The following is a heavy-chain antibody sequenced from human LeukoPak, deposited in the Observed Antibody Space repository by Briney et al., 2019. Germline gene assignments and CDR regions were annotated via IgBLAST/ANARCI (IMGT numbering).Heavy chain of an antibody. CDR2: FTAYGGR. D-gene: IGHD4-23*01. Sequence: GGSLRLSCAASGFIFSDYTMMWVRRAPGKGLQWVATFTAYGGRYYAASVKGRFAISRDNSRDTVSLYMNSLRVEDTAMYYCAKGSIGGKVDWFDPWGPGTLVTVSS. V-gene: IGHV3-23*01. J-gene: IGHJ5*02. CDR3: AKGSIGGKVDWFDP. CDR1: GFIFSDYT.